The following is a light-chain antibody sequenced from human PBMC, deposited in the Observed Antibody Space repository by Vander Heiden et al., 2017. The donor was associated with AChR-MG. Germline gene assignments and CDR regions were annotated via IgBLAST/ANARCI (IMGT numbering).Light chain of an antibody. V-gene: IGLV2-11*01. CDR1: SSDVGGYNY. Sequence: QSALTQPRSVTGSPGQSVTISCTGTSSDVGGYNYVSWYQQHPGRAPKLIIYNVSERHSGVPDRFSGSKSGNTASLTISGLQADDEADYYCSSYAGTYSWVFGGGTKLTVL. CDR2: NVS. J-gene: IGLJ3*02. CDR3: SSYAGTYSWV.